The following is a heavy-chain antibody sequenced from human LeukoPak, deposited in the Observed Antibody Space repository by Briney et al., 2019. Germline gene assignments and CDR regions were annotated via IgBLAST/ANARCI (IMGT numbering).Heavy chain of an antibody. CDR1: GFTFSSYG. J-gene: IGHJ4*02. CDR2: IWYDGSNK. D-gene: IGHD6-19*01. Sequence: PGRSLRLSCAASGFTFSSYGMHWVRQAPGKGLEWVAVIWYDGSNKYYADSVKGRFTISRDNSKNTLYLQMNSLRAEDTAVYYCARWFAYSSGWNFDYWGRGTLVTVSS. V-gene: IGHV3-33*01. CDR3: ARWFAYSSGWNFDY.